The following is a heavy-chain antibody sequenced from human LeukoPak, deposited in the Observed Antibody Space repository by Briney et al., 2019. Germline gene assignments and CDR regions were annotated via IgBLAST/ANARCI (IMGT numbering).Heavy chain of an antibody. CDR1: GYTFTGYY. Sequence: ASVKVSCKASGYTFTGYYMHWVRQAPGQGLEWMGWINPNSGSTNYAQKFQGRVTMTRDTSISTAYMELSRLRSDDTAVYYCVYYDILTGFYNWGQGTLVTVSS. CDR3: VYYDILTGFYN. J-gene: IGHJ4*02. CDR2: INPNSGST. V-gene: IGHV1-2*02. D-gene: IGHD3-9*01.